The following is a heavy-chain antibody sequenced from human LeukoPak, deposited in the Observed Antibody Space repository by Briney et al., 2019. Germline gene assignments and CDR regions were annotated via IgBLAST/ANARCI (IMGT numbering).Heavy chain of an antibody. CDR1: GGSISSSY. V-gene: IGHV4-4*07. J-gene: IGHJ4*02. CDR3: ATVVGNYDSSGYYYYFDY. Sequence: SETLSLTCTVSGGSISSSYWSWIRQPAGKGLEYIGRIYTSGSTNYNPSLKSRVTMSVDTSKNQFSLKLSSVTAADTAVYYCATVVGNYDSSGYYYYFDYWGQGTLVTVSS. D-gene: IGHD3-22*01. CDR2: IYTSGST.